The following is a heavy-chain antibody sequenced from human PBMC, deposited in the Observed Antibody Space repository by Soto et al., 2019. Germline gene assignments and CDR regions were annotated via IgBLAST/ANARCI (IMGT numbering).Heavy chain of an antibody. Sequence: QVQLVHSGAEVKKPGSSVKVSCKASGGTFSSYAISWVRQAPGHGLEWMGGIIPIFGTANYAQKFQGRVTITADESTSTAYMELSSLRSEDTAVYYCARAKREQLWGDYYYGMDVWVQGTTVTVSS. CDR3: ARAKREQLWGDYYYGMDV. V-gene: IGHV1-69*01. J-gene: IGHJ6*02. CDR2: IIPIFGTA. CDR1: GGTFSSYA. D-gene: IGHD5-18*01.